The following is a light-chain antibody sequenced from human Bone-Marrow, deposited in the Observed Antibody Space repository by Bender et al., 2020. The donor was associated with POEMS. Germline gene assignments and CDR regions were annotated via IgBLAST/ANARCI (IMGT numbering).Light chain of an antibody. CDR2: EVT. CDR1: SSDIGAYNY. Sequence: QSALTQPASVSGSLGQSVTISCTGTSSDIGAYNYVSWYQQHPGKAPKLMIYEVTKRPSGVPDRFSGSKSGTSASLAITGLQAEDEGDYYCQSYDNSLGGWVFGGGTKLTVL. CDR3: QSYDNSLGGWV. V-gene: IGLV2-8*01. J-gene: IGLJ3*02.